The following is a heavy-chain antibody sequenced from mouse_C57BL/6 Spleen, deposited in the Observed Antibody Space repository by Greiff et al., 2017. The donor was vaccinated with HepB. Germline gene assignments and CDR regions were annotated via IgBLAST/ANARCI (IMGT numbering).Heavy chain of an antibody. Sequence: QVQLQQSGAELVRPGASVKLSCKASGYTFTDYYINWVKQRPGQGLEWIARIYPGSGNTYYNEKFKGKATLTAEKSSSTAYMQLSSLTSEDSAVYFCARSDYYGIHWYFDVWGTGTTVTVSS. CDR1: GYTFTDYY. CDR3: ARSDYYGIHWYFDV. J-gene: IGHJ1*03. CDR2: IYPGSGNT. V-gene: IGHV1-76*01. D-gene: IGHD2-1*01.